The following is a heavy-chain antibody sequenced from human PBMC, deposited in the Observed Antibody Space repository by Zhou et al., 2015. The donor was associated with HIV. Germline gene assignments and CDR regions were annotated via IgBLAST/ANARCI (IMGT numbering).Heavy chain of an antibody. D-gene: IGHD5-24*01. CDR3: ARDRRDGYNPLDY. CDR2: IIPIFGTA. Sequence: QMQLVQSGAEVKKPGSSVKVSCKASGGTFSSFGISWVRQAPGQGLQWMGGIIPIFGTATYAQKFQGRVSITADKSTSTAYMELSSLRSEDTAMYYCARDRRDGYNPLDYWGQGTLVTVSS. J-gene: IGHJ4*02. V-gene: IGHV1-69*06. CDR1: GGTFSSFG.